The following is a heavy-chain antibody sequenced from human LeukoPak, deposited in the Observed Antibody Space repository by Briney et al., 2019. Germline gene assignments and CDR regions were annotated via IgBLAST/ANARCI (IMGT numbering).Heavy chain of an antibody. J-gene: IGHJ4*02. CDR3: ARVVRGVIDY. D-gene: IGHD3-10*01. V-gene: IGHV4-4*07. Sequence: LEWIGPIYTSGSTNYNPSLKSRVTMSVDTSKNQFSLKLSSVTAADTAVYYCARVVRGVIDYWGQGTLVTVSS. CDR2: IYTSGST.